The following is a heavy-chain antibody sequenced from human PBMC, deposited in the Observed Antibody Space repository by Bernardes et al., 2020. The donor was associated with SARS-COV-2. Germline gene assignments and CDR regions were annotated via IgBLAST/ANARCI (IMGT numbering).Heavy chain of an antibody. CDR2: IYSGGTT. J-gene: IGHJ4*02. D-gene: IGHD3-3*01. CDR1: GFTFNNFG. V-gene: IGHV3-53*01. Sequence: GGSLRLSCAASGFTFNNFGMHWVRQAPGKGLEWVSSIYSGGTTYYADSVKGRFTISRDNSKNTLYLQMNSLRAEDTAVYYCARDFGRGHYFDSWGQGTLVTVSS. CDR3: ARDFGRGHYFDS.